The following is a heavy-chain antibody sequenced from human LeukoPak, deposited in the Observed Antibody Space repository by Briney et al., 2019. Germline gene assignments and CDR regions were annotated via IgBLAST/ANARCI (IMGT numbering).Heavy chain of an antibody. V-gene: IGHV1-69*05. D-gene: IGHD3-9*01. CDR3: ARDIRYFAWLSTSWFHP. CDR1: GGTFSSYA. J-gene: IGHJ5*02. CDR2: IIPIFGTA. Sequence: GASVEVSCKASGGTFSSYAISWVRQAPGQGLEWMGRIIPIFGTANYAQKFQGRVTITTDESTSTAYMELSSLRSEDTAVYYCARDIRYFAWLSTSWFHPWGQGTLVTVSS.